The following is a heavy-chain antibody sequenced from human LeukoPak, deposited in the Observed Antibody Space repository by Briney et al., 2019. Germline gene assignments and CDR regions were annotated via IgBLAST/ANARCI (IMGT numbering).Heavy chain of an antibody. D-gene: IGHD6-19*01. CDR1: GFTFSSYW. CDR2: IKQDGSEK. J-gene: IGHJ4*02. Sequence: GGSLRLSCAASGFTFSSYWMSWVRQAPGKGLEWVANIKQDGSEKYYVDSVKGRFTISRDNAKNSLYLQMNSLRAEDTAVYYCASSIAVGRGDYFDYWGQGTLVTVSS. CDR3: ASSIAVGRGDYFDY. V-gene: IGHV3-7*01.